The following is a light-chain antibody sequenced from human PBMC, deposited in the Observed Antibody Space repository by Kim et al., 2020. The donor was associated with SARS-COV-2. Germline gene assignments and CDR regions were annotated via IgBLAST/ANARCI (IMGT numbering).Light chain of an antibody. J-gene: IGLJ3*02. CDR2: YDS. CDR1: NIGSKS. V-gene: IGLV3-21*04. Sequence: APGKTARSTCGGNNIGSKSVHWYQQKPGQAPVLVIDYDSDRPSGIPERFSGSNSGNTATLTISRVEAGDEADYYCQVWDSSSDHRVFGGGTQLTVL. CDR3: QVWDSSSDHRV.